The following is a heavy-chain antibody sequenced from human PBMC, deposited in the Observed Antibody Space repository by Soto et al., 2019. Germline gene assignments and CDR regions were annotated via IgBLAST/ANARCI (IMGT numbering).Heavy chain of an antibody. J-gene: IGHJ4*02. CDR3: ARGSLVRKYYYDSSGYPSTYFDY. D-gene: IGHD3-22*01. CDR1: CGSISSYY. Sequence: SETLSLTCTVSCGSISSYYCAWIRQPPGKGLEWIEYIYYSGSTNYNPSLKSRVTMSVDTSKNQFSLKLSSVTAADTAVYYCARGSLVRKYYYDSSGYPSTYFDYWGQGTLVTVSS. V-gene: IGHV4-59*12. CDR2: IYYSGST.